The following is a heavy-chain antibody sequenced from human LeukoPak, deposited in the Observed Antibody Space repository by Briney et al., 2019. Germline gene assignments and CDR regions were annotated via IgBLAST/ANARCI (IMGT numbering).Heavy chain of an antibody. CDR3: ARPYSSSSRGAFEV. J-gene: IGHJ3*01. CDR1: GGSISNNY. CDR2: IYTSGST. D-gene: IGHD6-6*01. V-gene: IGHV4-4*07. Sequence: SETLSLTCTVSGGSISNNYWSWIRQPAGKGLEWIGRIYTSGSTNYNPSLKSRVTISVDTSKKEFSLKLTSVTAADTAIYYCARPYSSSSRGAFEVWGQGTMVTVSS.